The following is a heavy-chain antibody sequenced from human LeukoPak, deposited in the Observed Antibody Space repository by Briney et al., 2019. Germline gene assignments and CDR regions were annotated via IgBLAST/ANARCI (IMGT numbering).Heavy chain of an antibody. J-gene: IGHJ6*02. CDR3: ARFQRPPVVPAARDYHYGMDV. D-gene: IGHD2-2*01. Sequence: GASVKVSCKASGGTFSSYAISWVRQAPGQGLEWMGGIIPIFGTANYAQKFQGRVTITADESTSTAYMELSSLRSEDTAVYYCARFQRPPVVPAARDYHYGMDVWGQGTTVTVSS. CDR2: IIPIFGTA. V-gene: IGHV1-69*13. CDR1: GGTFSSYA.